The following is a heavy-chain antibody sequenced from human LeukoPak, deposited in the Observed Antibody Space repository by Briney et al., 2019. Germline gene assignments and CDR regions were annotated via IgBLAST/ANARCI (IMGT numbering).Heavy chain of an antibody. D-gene: IGHD3-9*01. CDR1: GYTFTSYD. CDR2: MNPNSGNT. J-gene: IGHJ4*02. Sequence: ASVKVSCKASGYTFTSYDINWVRQATGQGLEWMGWMNPNSGNTGYALKFQGRVTMTRNTSISTAYMELSSLRSEDTAVYYCARVGYGGTVYCYWGQGTLVTVSS. CDR3: ARVGYGGTVYCY. V-gene: IGHV1-8*01.